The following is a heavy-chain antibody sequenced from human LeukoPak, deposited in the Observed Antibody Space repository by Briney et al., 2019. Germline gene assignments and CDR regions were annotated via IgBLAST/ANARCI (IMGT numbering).Heavy chain of an antibody. V-gene: IGHV3-21*01. D-gene: IGHD1-26*01. CDR1: GFTFSSYS. CDR2: ISSSSSYI. Sequence: GGSLRLSCAASGFTFSSYSMNWVRQAPGKGLEWVSSISSSSSYIYYADSVKGRFTISRDNAKNSLYLQMNSLRAEDTAVYYCARDFRDRVGATTVWFDPWGQGTLVTVSS. J-gene: IGHJ5*02. CDR3: ARDFRDRVGATTVWFDP.